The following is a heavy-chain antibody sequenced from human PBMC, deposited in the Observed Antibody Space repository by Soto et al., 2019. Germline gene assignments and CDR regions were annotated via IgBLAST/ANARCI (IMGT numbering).Heavy chain of an antibody. D-gene: IGHD2-15*01. Sequence: SVKLTCEASGCNCASCGIGCVVQQMLQRREWMGRISAYNGNTNYAPKLQGRVTMTTDKSTSTAYLELRSLRSADTAVYYCARDEHECSGGSVYYFFDYWGQGTLVTVSS. V-gene: IGHV1-18*04. CDR2: ISAYNGNT. CDR1: GCNCASCG. CDR3: ARDEHECSGGSVYYFFDY. J-gene: IGHJ4*02.